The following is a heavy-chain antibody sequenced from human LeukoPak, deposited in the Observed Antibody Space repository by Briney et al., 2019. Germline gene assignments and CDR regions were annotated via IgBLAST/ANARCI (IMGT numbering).Heavy chain of an antibody. Sequence: GGSLRLSCAASGFTFSSYWMSWVRQAPGKGLEWVANIKQDGSEKYYVDSVKGRFTISRDNAKNSLYLQMNSLRAEDTAVYYCARSHGGDSPIGDAFDIWGQGTMVTVSS. J-gene: IGHJ3*02. CDR2: IKQDGSEK. D-gene: IGHD2-21*02. V-gene: IGHV3-7*01. CDR3: ARSHGGDSPIGDAFDI. CDR1: GFTFSSYW.